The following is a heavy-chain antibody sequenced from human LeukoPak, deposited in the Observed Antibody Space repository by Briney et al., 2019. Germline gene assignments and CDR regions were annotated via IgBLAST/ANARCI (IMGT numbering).Heavy chain of an antibody. D-gene: IGHD1-26*01. Sequence: SETLSLTCSVSGVSISNYYWSWIRQSPGRELEWIGHLHYSGSSNYNPSLRSRVTTSVDMSKNQFPLRLTSVTAADTAVYYCARNRPIMGITDAFDVWGQGTMVTVSS. CDR2: LHYSGSS. V-gene: IGHV4-59*01. CDR3: ARNRPIMGITDAFDV. J-gene: IGHJ3*01. CDR1: GVSISNYY.